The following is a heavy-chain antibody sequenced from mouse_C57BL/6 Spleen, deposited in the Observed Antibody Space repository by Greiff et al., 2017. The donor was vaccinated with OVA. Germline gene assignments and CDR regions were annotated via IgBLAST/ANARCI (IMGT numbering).Heavy chain of an antibody. Sequence: VQLQQPGAELVRPGTSVKLSCKASGYTFTSYWMHWVKQRPGQGLEWIGVIDPSDSYTNYNQKFKGKATLTVDTSSSTAYMQLSSLTSEDSAVYYCASGGYAYAMDYWGQGTSVTVSS. V-gene: IGHV1-59*01. D-gene: IGHD2-14*01. J-gene: IGHJ4*01. CDR3: ASGGYAYAMDY. CDR2: IDPSDSYT. CDR1: GYTFTSYW.